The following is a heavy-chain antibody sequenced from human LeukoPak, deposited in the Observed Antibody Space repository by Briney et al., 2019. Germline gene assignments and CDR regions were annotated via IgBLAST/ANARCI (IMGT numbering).Heavy chain of an antibody. CDR2: LDWDDDK. Sequence: SGPALMKPTPTLTLTCTFSGLSLGTSGMGVNWIRQPPVKALEWLSLLDWDDDKYYTRSLKTRLTISKDTSKNEVVLTMTNMDPVDTATYYCARINGWGSRTFDFWGQGILVTVSS. J-gene: IGHJ4*02. V-gene: IGHV2-70*01. CDR1: GLSLGTSGMG. D-gene: IGHD2-21*01. CDR3: ARINGWGSRTFDF.